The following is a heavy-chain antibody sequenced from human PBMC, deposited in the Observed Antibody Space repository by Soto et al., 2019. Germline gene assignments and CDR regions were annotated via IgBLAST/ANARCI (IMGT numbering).Heavy chain of an antibody. V-gene: IGHV3-21*01. CDR1: GFTFSSYS. CDR2: ISSGNSYI. D-gene: IGHD3-9*01. CDR3: ATQMDYNILTGYRPFDY. Sequence: GGSLRLSCAVSGFTFSSYSMNWVRQAPGKGLEWVSSISSGNSYIYYADSVRGRFTVSRDNAKSSLYLQMNSLRAEDTAVYYCATQMDYNILTGYRPFDYWGQGTLVTVSS. J-gene: IGHJ4*02.